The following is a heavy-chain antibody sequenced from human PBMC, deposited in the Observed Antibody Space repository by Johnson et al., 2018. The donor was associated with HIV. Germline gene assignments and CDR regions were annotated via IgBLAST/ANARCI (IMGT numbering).Heavy chain of an antibody. CDR2: IRYDGSNK. V-gene: IGHV3-30*14. Sequence: QVQLVESGGGVVQPGRSLRLSCAASGFTFSSYAMHWVRQAPGKGLEWVAFIRYDGSNKYYADSVKGRFTISRDNSKNTLDLQMNSLKTEDTAVYYCTTDQLQQLVHDAVDIWGQGTMVTVSS. D-gene: IGHD6-13*01. CDR3: TTDQLQQLVHDAVDI. J-gene: IGHJ3*02. CDR1: GFTFSSYA.